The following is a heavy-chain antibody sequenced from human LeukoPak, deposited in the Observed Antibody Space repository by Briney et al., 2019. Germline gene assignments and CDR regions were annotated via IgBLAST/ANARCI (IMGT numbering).Heavy chain of an antibody. J-gene: IGHJ5*02. D-gene: IGHD3-10*01. CDR1: GGTFSSYA. Sequence: ASVKVSCKASGGTFSSYAISWVRQAPGQGLEWMGWISAYDGNTNYAQKLQGRVTMTTDTSTSTAYMELRSLRSDDTAVYYCARENYGSGSYWFDPWGQGTLVTVSS. CDR3: ARENYGSGSYWFDP. CDR2: ISAYDGNT. V-gene: IGHV1-18*01.